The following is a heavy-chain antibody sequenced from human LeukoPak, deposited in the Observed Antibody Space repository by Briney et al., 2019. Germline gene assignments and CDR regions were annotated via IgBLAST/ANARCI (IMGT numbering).Heavy chain of an antibody. CDR1: GGSITSDNW. CDR2: IYHSGGT. CDR3: ARTFGYSGSWYFFDY. D-gene: IGHD6-13*01. V-gene: IGHV4-4*02. Sequence: PSEILSLTCAVSGGSITSDNWWSWVRQSPGKGLEWIGEIYHSGGTNYNPSLKGRVTISVDKSNNHFSLRLASVTAADTAAYYCARTFGYSGSWYFFDYWGQGTLVTVSS. J-gene: IGHJ4*01.